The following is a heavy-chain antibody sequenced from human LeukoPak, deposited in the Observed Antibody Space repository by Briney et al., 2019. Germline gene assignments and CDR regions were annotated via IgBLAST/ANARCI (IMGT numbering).Heavy chain of an antibody. CDR1: GGSFTVYY. J-gene: IGHJ3*02. CDR3: ARIPLVWSSPKGAFDI. D-gene: IGHD3-10*01. CDR2: INHSGST. Sequence: PSETLSLTCAVYGGSFTVYYWSWIRQSPGKGLEWIGEINHSGSTNYNPSLKSRVAISVDTSKNQFSLKVSSVTAADTAVYYCARIPLVWSSPKGAFDIWGQGTMVTVSS. V-gene: IGHV4-34*01.